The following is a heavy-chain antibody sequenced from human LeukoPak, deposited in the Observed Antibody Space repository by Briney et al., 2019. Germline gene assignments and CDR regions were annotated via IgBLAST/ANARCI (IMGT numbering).Heavy chain of an antibody. V-gene: IGHV3-23*01. CDR1: GFTFSSYA. D-gene: IGHD3-3*01. J-gene: IGHJ4*02. CDR2: ISGSGGST. Sequence: GGSLRLSCAVSGFTFSSYAMSWVRQAPGKGLEWVSAISGSGGSTYYADSVKGRFTISRDNSKNTLYLQMNSLRAEDTAVYYCAKFRYYDFWSGYHYFDYWGQGTLVTVSS. CDR3: AKFRYYDFWSGYHYFDY.